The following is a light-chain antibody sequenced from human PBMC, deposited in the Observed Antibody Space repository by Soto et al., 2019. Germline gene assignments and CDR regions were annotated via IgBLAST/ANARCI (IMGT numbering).Light chain of an antibody. CDR3: SSYTSSSTAV. CDR2: DDN. V-gene: IGLV2-14*03. J-gene: IGLJ2*01. Sequence: QSALTQPASVSGSPGQSITISCTGTSSDIGGYNYVSWYQQHPGKAPKLMIYDDNNRPSGVSNRFSGSKSGNTASLTISGLQAEDEADYYCSSYTSSSTAVFGGGTKLTVL. CDR1: SSDIGGYNY.